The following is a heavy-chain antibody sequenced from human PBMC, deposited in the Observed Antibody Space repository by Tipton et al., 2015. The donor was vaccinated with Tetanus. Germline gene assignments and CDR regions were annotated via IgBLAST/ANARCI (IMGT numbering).Heavy chain of an antibody. V-gene: IGHV4-59*01. Sequence: TLSLTCTVSGDSIRSYYLTWIRQPPGKGLQWIGNIIYGGNANYNPSLKSRVSISADSSKNQFSLNVSSVTAADTAVYYCARRSYCTSTRCFDAFDLWGPGTRVTVSS. D-gene: IGHD2-8*01. CDR1: GDSIRSYY. CDR2: IIYGGNA. J-gene: IGHJ3*01. CDR3: ARRSYCTSTRCFDAFDL.